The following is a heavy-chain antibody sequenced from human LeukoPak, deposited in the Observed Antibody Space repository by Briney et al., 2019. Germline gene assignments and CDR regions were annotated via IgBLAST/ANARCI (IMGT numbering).Heavy chain of an antibody. V-gene: IGHV4-39*01. D-gene: IGHD4-23*01. J-gene: IGHJ4*02. CDR1: GGSISSSSYY. Sequence: SETLSLTCTVSGGSISSSSYYWGWLRQPPGKGLEWIGSIYYSGSTYYNPSLKSRVTISVDTSKNQFSLKLSSVTAADTAVYYCARHSVDYGGNSGGFDYWGQGTLVTVSS. CDR3: ARHSVDYGGNSGGFDY. CDR2: IYYSGST.